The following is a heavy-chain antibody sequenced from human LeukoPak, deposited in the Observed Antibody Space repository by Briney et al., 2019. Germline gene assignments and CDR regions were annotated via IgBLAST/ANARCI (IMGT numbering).Heavy chain of an antibody. D-gene: IGHD6-13*01. CDR2: IYTSGST. CDR1: GGSISSYY. J-gene: IGHJ3*02. V-gene: IGHV4-4*07. CDR3: ARGHSSSWYLAFDI. Sequence: SETLSLTCTVSGGSISSYYWSWIRQPAGKGLEWIGRIYTSGSTNYNPSLKSRVTMSVGTSKNQFSLKLSSVTAADTAVYYCARGHSSSWYLAFDIWGQGTMVTVSS.